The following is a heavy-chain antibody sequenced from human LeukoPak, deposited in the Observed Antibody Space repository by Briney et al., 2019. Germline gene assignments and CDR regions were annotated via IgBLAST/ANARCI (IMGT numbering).Heavy chain of an antibody. Sequence: GGSLRLSCAASGFTFSDYYMSWIRQAPGKGLEWVSYISSSGSTIYYADSVKGRITISRDNAKNSLYLQMNSLRAEDTAVYYCASPYSSSWYYYWGQGTLVTVSS. CDR1: GFTFSDYY. V-gene: IGHV3-11*01. J-gene: IGHJ4*02. CDR2: ISSSGSTI. CDR3: ASPYSSSWYYY. D-gene: IGHD6-13*01.